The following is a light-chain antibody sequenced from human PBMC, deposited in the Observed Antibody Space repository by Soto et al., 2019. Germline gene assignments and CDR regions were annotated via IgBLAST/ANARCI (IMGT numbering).Light chain of an antibody. CDR2: DAT. V-gene: IGKV1-5*01. CDR1: HNIERW. J-gene: IGKJ1*01. Sequence: IHMTQSPSTPSASVGDRVTITLRASHNIERWMAWYQQKRGRAPSLLIFDATTLHSGAPSRFSGGGSGTEFTLTINDLQPDDFATYYCQQFAKSSTFGQGTKVDIK. CDR3: QQFAKSST.